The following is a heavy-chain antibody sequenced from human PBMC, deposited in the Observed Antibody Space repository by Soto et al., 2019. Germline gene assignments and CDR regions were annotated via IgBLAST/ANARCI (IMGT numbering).Heavy chain of an antibody. CDR2: IYYSGST. Sequence: PSETLSLTCTVSGGSISNYYWSWIRQPPGKGLEWIGYIYYSGSTYYNSSLKSRVTISVDTSKNQFSLKLSSVTAADTAVYYCARLNYDILTGYWFDYWGQGTLVTVSS. CDR1: GGSISNYY. D-gene: IGHD3-9*01. J-gene: IGHJ4*02. CDR3: ARLNYDILTGYWFDY. V-gene: IGHV4-59*12.